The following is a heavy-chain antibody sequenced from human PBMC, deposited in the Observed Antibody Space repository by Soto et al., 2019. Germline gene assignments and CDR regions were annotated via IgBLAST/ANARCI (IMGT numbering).Heavy chain of an antibody. CDR3: AKSLISGGGLHSSDTLGGY. CDR2: ISCSGGST. CDR1: GFTFNSYA. Sequence: LILSCAASGFTFNSYAMSWVRQAPFKKLYWFSAISCSGGSTYYADSVKGRFTISRDNSKNTLYLQMNSLRAEDTAVYYCAKSLISGGGLHSSDTLGGYWGQGTLVTVSS. J-gene: IGHJ4*02. D-gene: IGHD3-22*01. V-gene: IGHV3-23*01.